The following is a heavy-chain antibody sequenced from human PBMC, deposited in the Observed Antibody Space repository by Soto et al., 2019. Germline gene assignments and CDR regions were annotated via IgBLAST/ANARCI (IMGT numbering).Heavy chain of an antibody. CDR1: GGSISSSSYY. J-gene: IGHJ6*02. CDR2: IYYSGST. Sequence: PSETLSLTCTVSGGSISSSSYYWVWIRQPPGKGLECIGSIYYSGSTYYNPSLKSRVTISVDTSKNQFSLKLSSVTAADTAVYYCARRGQLEPTHYYGMDVWGQGTTVTVSS. V-gene: IGHV4-39*01. CDR3: ARRGQLEPTHYYGMDV. D-gene: IGHD1-1*01.